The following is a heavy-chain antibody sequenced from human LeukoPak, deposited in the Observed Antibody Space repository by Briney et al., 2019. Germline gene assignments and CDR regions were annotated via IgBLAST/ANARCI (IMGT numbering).Heavy chain of an antibody. CDR3: ARGGRAVAFRLSHDY. J-gene: IGHJ4*02. V-gene: IGHV1-18*01. CDR1: GYTFTSYG. D-gene: IGHD6-19*01. Sequence: ASVKVSCKASGYTFTSYGISWVRQAPGQGLEWMGWISAYNGITNYAQKLQGRVTMTTDTSTSTACMELKSLRSDDTAVYYCARGGRAVAFRLSHDYWGQGTLVTVSS. CDR2: ISAYNGIT.